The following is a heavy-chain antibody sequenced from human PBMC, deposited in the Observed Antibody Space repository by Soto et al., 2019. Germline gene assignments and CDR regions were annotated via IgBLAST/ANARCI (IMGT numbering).Heavy chain of an antibody. D-gene: IGHD2-2*01. V-gene: IGHV3-7*01. J-gene: IGHJ4*02. Sequence: PGGSLRLSCAASGFTFSSYWMSWFRQAPGNGLEWVANIKQDGSEKYYVDSVKGRFTISRDNSKNTLYLQMNSLRAEDTAVYYCAKGPSSLTRFDYWGQGTLVTVSS. CDR1: GFTFSSYW. CDR3: AKGPSSLTRFDY. CDR2: IKQDGSEK.